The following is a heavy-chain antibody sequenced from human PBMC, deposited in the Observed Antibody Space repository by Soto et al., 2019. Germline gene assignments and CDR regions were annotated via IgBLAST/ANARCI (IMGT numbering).Heavy chain of an antibody. J-gene: IGHJ6*02. CDR2: IIPMIGTA. D-gene: IGHD1-26*01. Sequence: QVKLVQSASEVKKPGSSAKVSCKASGGTFSNYAFSWVRQAPGQGLEWMGGIIPMIGTANYAEKFQGRVTITADESTSTVYMELSRLRSEDTALYYCARVRSGTYFGVYYNGMDVWGQGTAVTVSS. CDR3: ARVRSGTYFGVYYNGMDV. V-gene: IGHV1-69*01. CDR1: GGTFSNYA.